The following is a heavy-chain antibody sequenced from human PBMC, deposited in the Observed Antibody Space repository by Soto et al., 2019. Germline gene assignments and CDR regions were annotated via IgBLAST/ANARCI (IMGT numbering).Heavy chain of an antibody. D-gene: IGHD6-13*01. CDR3: ARIGSAAGTDNYYYYYGMDV. J-gene: IGHJ6*02. CDR1: GGSFIGYY. CDR2: INHSGST. Sequence: KPSETLSLTCAFYGGSFIGYYWSWIRQPPGKGLEWIGEINHSGSTNYNPSLKSRVTISVDTSKNQFSLKLSSVTAADTAVYYCARIGSAAGTDNYYYYYGMDVWGQGTTVTVSS. V-gene: IGHV4-34*01.